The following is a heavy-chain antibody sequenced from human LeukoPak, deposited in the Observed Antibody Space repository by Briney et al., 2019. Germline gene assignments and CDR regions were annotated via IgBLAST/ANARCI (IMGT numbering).Heavy chain of an antibody. Sequence: GGSLRLSCAASGFTLSSFWMTWVRQAPGKGLEWVANIKQDGSEKFYVDSVRGRFTISRDNAKNSLYLKMNSLSAEDTAIYYCARASIAVAWNWGQGTLVTVSS. V-gene: IGHV3-7*01. D-gene: IGHD6-19*01. CDR3: ARASIAVAWN. CDR2: IKQDGSEK. CDR1: GFTLSSFW. J-gene: IGHJ4*02.